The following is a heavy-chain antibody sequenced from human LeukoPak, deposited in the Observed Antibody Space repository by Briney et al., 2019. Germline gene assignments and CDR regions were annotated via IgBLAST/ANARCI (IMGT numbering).Heavy chain of an antibody. V-gene: IGHV3-23*01. CDR2: ITGSGGNT. CDR1: GFTFSSSP. J-gene: IGHJ4*02. D-gene: IGHD5-12*01. CDR3: AKSKFATSAYDGSLDS. Sequence: GGSLRHSCAGSGFTFSSSPMSWVRQAPGQGLEWVSGITGSGGNTYYADSVKGRFTISRDSPKNTLYLELNSLRAEDTAVYYCAKSKFATSAYDGSLDSWGQGTLVTVSS.